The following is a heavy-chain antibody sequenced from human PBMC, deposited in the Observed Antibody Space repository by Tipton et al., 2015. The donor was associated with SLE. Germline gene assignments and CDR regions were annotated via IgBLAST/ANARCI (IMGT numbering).Heavy chain of an antibody. CDR2: IYYSGST. J-gene: IGHJ4*02. CDR3: ARQGMVRAYNPLAKAALDY. Sequence: LRLSCTVSGGSISSISYYWGWIRQPPGKGLEWIGSIYYSGSTYYNPSLMSRVTISVDTSKNQFSLKLSSVAAADTAVYYCARQGMVRAYNPLAKAALDYWGQGTLVTVSS. V-gene: IGHV4-39*01. D-gene: IGHD3-10*01. CDR1: GGSISSISYY.